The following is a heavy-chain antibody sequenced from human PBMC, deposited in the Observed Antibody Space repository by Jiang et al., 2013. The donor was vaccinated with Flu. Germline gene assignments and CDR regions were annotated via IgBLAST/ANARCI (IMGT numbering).Heavy chain of an antibody. J-gene: IGHJ6*02. CDR2: IYYSGST. CDR3: ARLDYGDGYYYYGMDV. V-gene: IGHV4-39*01. Sequence: CTVSGGSISSSHYLWGWIRQPPGKGLEWIGSIYYSGSTYYNPSLKSRVTMSVDTSKNQFSLKLSSVTAADTAVYYCARLDYGDGYYYYGMDVWGQGTTVTVSS. D-gene: IGHD4-17*01. CDR1: GGSISSSHYL.